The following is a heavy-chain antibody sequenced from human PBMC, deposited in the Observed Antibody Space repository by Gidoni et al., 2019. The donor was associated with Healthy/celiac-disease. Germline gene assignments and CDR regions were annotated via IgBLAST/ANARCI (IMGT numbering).Heavy chain of an antibody. CDR3: AKDSTPHYDFLSGYYTDYYYGMDV. Sequence: EVQLVESGGGLVQPGGSLRPYCAACGFTFSHYAMRRVPPAPGQGLGWCSSISGSGGSTSYADSVKGRFTISRDNSKNTLYLQINSLRAEDTAVYYCAKDSTPHYDFLSGYYTDYYYGMDVWGQGTTVTVSS. CDR2: ISGSGGST. D-gene: IGHD3-3*01. V-gene: IGHV3-23*04. CDR1: GFTFSHYA. J-gene: IGHJ6*02.